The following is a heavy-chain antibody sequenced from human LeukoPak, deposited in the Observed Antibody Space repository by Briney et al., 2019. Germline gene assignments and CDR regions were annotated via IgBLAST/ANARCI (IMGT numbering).Heavy chain of an antibody. CDR1: GGSISGGGYY. Sequence: SQTLSLTCTVSGGSISGGGYYWRWIRQHPGKGLEWIGYIYYSGSTYYNPSLKSRVTISVDTSKNQFSLKLGSVTAADTAVYYCARFGGGGAVDYWGQGTLVTVSS. V-gene: IGHV4-31*03. CDR3: ARFGGGGAVDY. J-gene: IGHJ4*02. CDR2: IYYSGST. D-gene: IGHD1-26*01.